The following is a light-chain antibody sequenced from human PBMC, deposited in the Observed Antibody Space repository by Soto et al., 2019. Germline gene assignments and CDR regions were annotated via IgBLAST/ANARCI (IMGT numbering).Light chain of an antibody. CDR3: QQAASFPRT. Sequence: IQMTQSPSSVSASVGDRFAVTCRASQDISGRLAWFQQKPAKTPKFFISHASRWQNGVPSRFSGCESETDFTLTIIHPQPEDFATYYCQQAASFPRTFGQGTKVDIK. CDR1: QDISGR. V-gene: IGKV1-12*01. J-gene: IGKJ1*01. CDR2: HAS.